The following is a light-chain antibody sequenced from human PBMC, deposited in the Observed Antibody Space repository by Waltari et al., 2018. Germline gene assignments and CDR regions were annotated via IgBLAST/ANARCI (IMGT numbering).Light chain of an antibody. Sequence: QSALTQPASVSGAPGQSITISCTGTTGDGGNSNFVSWYQHHPGKVPKLIIYAVIKRPSGISARFTGSKSGNTASLSIAGLQAEDEADYYCCSYVQKDIWLVGGGTKVTVL. J-gene: IGLJ3*02. CDR2: AVI. CDR1: TGDGGNSNF. CDR3: CSYVQKDIWL. V-gene: IGLV2-23*02.